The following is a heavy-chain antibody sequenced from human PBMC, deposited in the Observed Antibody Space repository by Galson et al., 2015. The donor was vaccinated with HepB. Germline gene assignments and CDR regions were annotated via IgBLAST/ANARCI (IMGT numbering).Heavy chain of an antibody. V-gene: IGHV4-30-4*01. CDR3: ARARLYAYSGHDSWLGSPWFDP. CDR2: ISYSGTT. D-gene: IGHD5-12*01. Sequence: TLSLTCSVSGDSISSGDYYWSWIRQPPGKGLEWIGYISYSGTTYYNPSLKSRLSISVDTSKNQFSLKLSSVTAADTAVYYCARARLYAYSGHDSWLGSPWFDPWGQGTLVTVSS. J-gene: IGHJ5*02. CDR1: GDSISSGDYY.